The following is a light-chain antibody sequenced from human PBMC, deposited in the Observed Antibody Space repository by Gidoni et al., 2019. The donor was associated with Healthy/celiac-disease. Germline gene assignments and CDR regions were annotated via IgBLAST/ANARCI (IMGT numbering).Light chain of an antibody. CDR1: QSSSSY. CDR2: AAS. J-gene: IGKJ3*01. CDR3: QQSYSTLT. V-gene: IGKV1-39*01. Sequence: DIQMTQSPSSLSASVGDRVTITCRASQSSSSYLNWYQQKPGKAPKLLIYAASSLQIGVPSRFSGSGSETDFTLTISSLQPEDFATYYCQQSYSTLTFGPGTKVDIK.